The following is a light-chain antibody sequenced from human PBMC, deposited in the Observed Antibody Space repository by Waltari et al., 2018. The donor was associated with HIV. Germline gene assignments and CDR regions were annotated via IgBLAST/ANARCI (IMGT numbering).Light chain of an antibody. CDR2: ASS. V-gene: IGKV1-27*01. Sequence: DIQMSQVPSSLFASVGDRVTITCRASRDISNDLAWYQQKPGEVPKLLIYASSSLRSGVSSRSRGSGSGTDFTLTINGLQPEDVASYYCQNYDSAPVAFGQGTRLEI. CDR3: QNYDSAPVA. J-gene: IGKJ5*01. CDR1: RDISND.